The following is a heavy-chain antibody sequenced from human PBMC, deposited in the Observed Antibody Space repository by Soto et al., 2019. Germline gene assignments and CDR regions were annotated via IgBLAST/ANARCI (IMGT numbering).Heavy chain of an antibody. V-gene: IGHV3-11*01. D-gene: IGHD3-10*01. CDR1: GFIFSDYY. Sequence: VQLVESGGGLVKPGGSLRLSCAASGFIFSDYYMSWIRQAPGKGLEWVSYISGSGSIVYYADSMEGRFTISRDNAKNSVYLQMNSLRVDDTAVYYCARDRGLYYYGSGSPSDLWGQGVLVTVSS. CDR3: ARDRGLYYYGSGSPSDL. J-gene: IGHJ5*02. CDR2: ISGSGSIV.